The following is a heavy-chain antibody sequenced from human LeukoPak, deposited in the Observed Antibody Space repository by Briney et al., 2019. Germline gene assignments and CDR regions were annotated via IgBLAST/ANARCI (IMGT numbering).Heavy chain of an antibody. J-gene: IGHJ4*02. CDR3: ARVRDNDYGDF. D-gene: IGHD2-15*01. Sequence: ASVKVSCKASGYTFATYSISWMRQAPGQGLEWMGWISAYNGNTNYAQKSQDRVTMTTDTSTSTAYMELRSLRSDDTAVYYCARVRDNDYGDFWGQGTLVTVSS. CDR2: ISAYNGNT. CDR1: GYTFATYS. V-gene: IGHV1-18*01.